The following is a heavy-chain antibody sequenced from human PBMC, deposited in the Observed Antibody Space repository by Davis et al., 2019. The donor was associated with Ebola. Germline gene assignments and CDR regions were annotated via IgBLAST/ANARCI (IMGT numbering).Heavy chain of an antibody. CDR2: ISSSSSYI. CDR1: GFTFSSYS. CDR3: ASQNQSRLRFLEWLSPMDV. D-gene: IGHD3-3*01. V-gene: IGHV3-21*01. J-gene: IGHJ6*02. Sequence: GESLKISCAASGFTFSSYSMNWVRQAPGKGLEWVSSISSSSSYIYYADSVKGRFTISRDNAKNSLYLQMNSLRAEDTAVYYCASQNQSRLRFLEWLSPMDVWGQGTTVTVSS.